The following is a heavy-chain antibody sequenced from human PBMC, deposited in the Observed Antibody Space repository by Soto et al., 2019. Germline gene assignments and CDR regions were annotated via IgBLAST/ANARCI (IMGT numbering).Heavy chain of an antibody. CDR3: TNSYCSSVSCLGNY. D-gene: IGHD2-15*01. Sequence: QVQLVQSGAEVKKPGASVKVSCKASGYSFSSLGMHWVRQAPGQRPEWMGWINAGNGNTKYSQKYQGRVTMTRDTSASTAYMELNSLTSEDTAVYYCTNSYCSSVSCLGNYWGQGTLVIVSS. V-gene: IGHV1-3*01. CDR2: INAGNGNT. J-gene: IGHJ4*02. CDR1: GYSFSSLG.